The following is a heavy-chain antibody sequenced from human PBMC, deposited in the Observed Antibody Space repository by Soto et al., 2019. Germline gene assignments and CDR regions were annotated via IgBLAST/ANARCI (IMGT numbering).Heavy chain of an antibody. Sequence: SGPPLVNPTQPLTLTCSFSGFSLATGGWAVGWIRQPPGKALEWLALIYWNDDKRYSPSLKNRLTVTKDTSKIQVVLTLTNMDPVDTATYYCADKLRYLDAMHVWGQGTTVTVSS. V-gene: IGHV2-5*01. CDR3: ADKLRYLDAMHV. D-gene: IGHD3-9*01. CDR1: GFSLATGGWA. CDR2: IYWNDDK. J-gene: IGHJ6*02.